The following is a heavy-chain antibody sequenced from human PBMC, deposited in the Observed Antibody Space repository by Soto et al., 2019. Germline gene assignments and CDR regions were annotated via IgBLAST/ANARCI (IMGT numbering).Heavy chain of an antibody. D-gene: IGHD3-10*01. J-gene: IGHJ4*02. V-gene: IGHV4-31*03. Sequence: PSETLSLTCTVSGDSIDSSHYYWNWIRQHPEKGLEWIGYIHHSGSTYYNPSLKSRLAISVDTSRNQFSLKVSSVTAADTAVYYCARGSMATLYFEYWGQGALVPVSS. CDR1: GDSIDSSHYY. CDR3: ARGSMATLYFEY. CDR2: IHHSGST.